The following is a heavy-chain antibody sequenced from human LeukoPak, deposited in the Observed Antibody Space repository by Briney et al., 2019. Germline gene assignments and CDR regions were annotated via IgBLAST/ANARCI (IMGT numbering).Heavy chain of an antibody. CDR2: ISGRGYDT. D-gene: IGHD2-2*01. CDR1: GFIFSSYA. CDR3: ARLGYCDSTSCQDVDV. V-gene: IGHV3-23*01. Sequence: GGSLRLSCAASGFIFSSYAMSCVRQAPGKRLEWVSGISGRGYDTYYAHSVKGRVTISRDNSKNTLYLQMNRLRAEGTAVYYCARLGYCDSTSCQDVDVWGKGTTVTVSS. J-gene: IGHJ6*03.